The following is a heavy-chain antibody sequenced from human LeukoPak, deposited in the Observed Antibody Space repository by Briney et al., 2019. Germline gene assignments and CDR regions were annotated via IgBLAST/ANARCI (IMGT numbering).Heavy chain of an antibody. CDR1: GFTFDDYA. D-gene: IGHD4-23*01. CDR2: ISWNSGSI. Sequence: GRSLRLSCAASGFTFDDYAMHWVRQAPGKGLEWVSGISWNSGSIGYADSMKGRFTISRDNAKNSLYLQMNSLRAEDTALYCCAKDIDGVVRAFDIWGQGTMVTVSS. V-gene: IGHV3-9*01. CDR3: AKDIDGVVRAFDI. J-gene: IGHJ3*02.